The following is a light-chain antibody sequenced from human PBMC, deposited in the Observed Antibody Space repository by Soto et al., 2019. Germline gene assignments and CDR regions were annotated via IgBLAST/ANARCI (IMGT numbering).Light chain of an antibody. V-gene: IGKV1-17*03. CDR3: QQYNSYSPWT. CDR1: QDIRNG. CDR2: AAS. J-gene: IGKJ1*01. Sequence: DIQMTQSPPAMSASVGDGVTITCRASQDIRNGLAWFQQKPGQVPKRLIYAASSLQSGVPSRFSGSGSGTEFTLTISSLQTDDFATYYCQQYNSYSPWTFGQGTKVEIK.